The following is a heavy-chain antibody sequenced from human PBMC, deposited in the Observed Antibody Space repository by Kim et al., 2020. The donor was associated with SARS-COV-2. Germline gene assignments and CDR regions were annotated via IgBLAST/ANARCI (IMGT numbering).Heavy chain of an antibody. J-gene: IGHJ4*02. Sequence: GGSLRLSCAASGFTFSSYAMSWVRQAPGKGLEWVSVISNSGSGTYYADSVRGRFSISRDNSKNTLYLQMNSLRAEDTAVYYCAKDYGGNPFDYWGQGTLVTVSS. CDR3: AKDYGGNPFDY. CDR2: ISNSGSGT. V-gene: IGHV3-23*01. CDR1: GFTFSSYA. D-gene: IGHD2-15*01.